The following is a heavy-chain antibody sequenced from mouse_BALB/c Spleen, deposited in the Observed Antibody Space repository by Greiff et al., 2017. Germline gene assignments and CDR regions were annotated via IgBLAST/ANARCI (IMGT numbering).Heavy chain of an antibody. CDR3: ARGDGNYEYFDV. CDR2: INPGSGGT. J-gene: IGHJ1*01. D-gene: IGHD2-1*01. Sequence: QVHVKQSGAELVRPGTSVKVSCKASGYAFTNYLIEWVKQRPGQGLEWIGVINPGSGGTNYNEKFKGKATLTADKSSSTAYMQLSSLTSDDSAVYFCARGDGNYEYFDVWGAGTTVTVSS. V-gene: IGHV1-54*01. CDR1: GYAFTNYL.